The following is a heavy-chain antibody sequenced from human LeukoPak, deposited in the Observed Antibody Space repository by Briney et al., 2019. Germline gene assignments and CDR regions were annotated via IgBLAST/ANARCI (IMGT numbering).Heavy chain of an antibody. D-gene: IGHD3-16*01. V-gene: IGHV1-3*01. CDR2: INAGNGNT. J-gene: IGHJ4*01. CDR1: GYTFTGNA. Sequence: ASVKGSCKASGYTFTGNAMHWVRQAPGQRLEWMGWINAGNGNTKYSKKFQGRVTITRDTSATTVYMALSSLGSEDTAVYYCATEVWGSRRIDYWGQGTLVTVSS. CDR3: ATEVWGSRRIDY.